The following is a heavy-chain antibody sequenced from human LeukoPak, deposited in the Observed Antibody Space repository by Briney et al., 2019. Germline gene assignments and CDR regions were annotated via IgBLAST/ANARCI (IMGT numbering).Heavy chain of an antibody. CDR3: ARGGWLGKPQRVDY. J-gene: IGHJ4*02. D-gene: IGHD6-19*01. V-gene: IGHV3-53*01. Sequence: PGGSLRLSCAASGFIFSSNYMSWVRQAPGKGLEWVSIIYSDGSTYYADSVKGRFTISRDNFKNILYFDMNSLRVEDTAVYYCARGGWLGKPQRVDYWGQGTLITVSS. CDR1: GFIFSSNY. CDR2: IYSDGST.